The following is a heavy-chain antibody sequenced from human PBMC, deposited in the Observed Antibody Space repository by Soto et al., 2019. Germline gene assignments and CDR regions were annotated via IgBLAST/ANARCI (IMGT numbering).Heavy chain of an antibody. CDR3: ARDGYSNYGSVDY. J-gene: IGHJ4*02. V-gene: IGHV1-3*01. CDR1: GYTFTSYA. D-gene: IGHD4-4*01. Sequence: QVQLVQSGAEVKKPGASVKDSCKASGYTFTSYAMHWVRQAPGQRLEWMGWINAGHGNTKYSEKFQSRVTITRDTSASTAYMELSSLRSEDTAVYYCARDGYSNYGSVDYWGQGTLVTVSS. CDR2: INAGHGNT.